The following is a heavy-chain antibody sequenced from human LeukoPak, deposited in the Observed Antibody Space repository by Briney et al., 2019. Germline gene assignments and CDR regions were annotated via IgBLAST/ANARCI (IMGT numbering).Heavy chain of an antibody. D-gene: IGHD5-12*01. CDR2: INHSGST. CDR3: ARGRRWLRFTFDY. CDR1: GGSHNGYH. J-gene: IGHJ4*02. V-gene: IGHV4-34*01. Sequence: SETLSLNCAVYGGSHNGYHWRWLRPPPGKGRVWMGKINHSGSTNYNPSLKSRVTISVDTSKNQFSLKLSSVTAADTAVYYCARGRRWLRFTFDYWGQGTLVTVSS.